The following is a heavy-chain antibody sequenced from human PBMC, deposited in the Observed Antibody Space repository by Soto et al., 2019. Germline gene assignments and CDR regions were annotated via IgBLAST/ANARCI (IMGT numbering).Heavy chain of an antibody. CDR3: ARDVDTSMSDPLDY. CDR1: GYTFTAYA. J-gene: IGHJ4*02. Sequence: ASVKVSYKASGYTFTAYAMDWVRQTPGQRLEWVGWINVGTGDTEYSQQFQGRVNITRDTSARTLYMELSSLRSEDTAVYYCARDVDTSMSDPLDYWGQGSLVTVSS. V-gene: IGHV1-3*01. D-gene: IGHD5-18*01. CDR2: INVGTGDT.